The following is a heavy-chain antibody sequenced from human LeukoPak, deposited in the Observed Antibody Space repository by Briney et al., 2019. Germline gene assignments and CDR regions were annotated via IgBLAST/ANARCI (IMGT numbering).Heavy chain of an antibody. Sequence: SETLSLTCAVYGGSFSDHYWSWIRQPPGKGLEWIGEINHSGSTNYNPSLKSRVTISVDTSKNQFSLKLSSVTAADTAVYYCAGSIAARLDYWGQGTLVTVSS. D-gene: IGHD6-6*01. V-gene: IGHV4-34*01. J-gene: IGHJ4*02. CDR2: INHSGST. CDR1: GGSFSDHY. CDR3: AGSIAARLDY.